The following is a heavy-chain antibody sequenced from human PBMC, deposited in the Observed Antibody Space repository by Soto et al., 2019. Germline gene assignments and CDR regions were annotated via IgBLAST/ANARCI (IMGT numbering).Heavy chain of an antibody. J-gene: IGHJ5*02. D-gene: IGHD2-15*01. Sequence: SGPTLVNPTETLTLTCTVSGFSLYSAGTGVSWIRQPPGKALEWLAHIYSNDAKSYSTSLRGRPTISKDTSKRQVVLTMTNLDPVDTGTYFCARSISLPAAADNWFDPWGQGISVTSPQ. CDR1: GFSLYSAGTG. CDR3: ARSISLPAAADNWFDP. CDR2: IYSNDAK. V-gene: IGHV2-26*01.